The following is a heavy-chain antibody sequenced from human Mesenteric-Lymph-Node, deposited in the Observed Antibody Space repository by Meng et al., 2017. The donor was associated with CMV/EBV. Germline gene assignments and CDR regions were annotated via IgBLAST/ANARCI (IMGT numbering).Heavy chain of an antibody. CDR1: GFTFSSYA. CDR2: ISGSGGST. Sequence: GGSLRLSCAASGFTFSSYAMSWVRQAPGKGLEWVSSISGSGGSTYYADSVKGRFTISRDNSKNTLYLQMNSRRAEDTAVYYWANGYYDSSGYYYGSHHDAFDIWGQGTMVTVSS. D-gene: IGHD3-22*01. V-gene: IGHV3-23*01. CDR3: ANGYYDSSGYYYGSHHDAFDI. J-gene: IGHJ3*02.